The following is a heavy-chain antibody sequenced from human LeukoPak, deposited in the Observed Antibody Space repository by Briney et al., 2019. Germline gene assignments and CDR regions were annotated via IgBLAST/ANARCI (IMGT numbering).Heavy chain of an antibody. Sequence: PSQTLSLTCTVSGDSISSGGYYWSWIRQHPGKGLEWIGYIYYSGSTYYNPSLMSRLTISLDTSEDQFSLKLSSVTAADTAVYYCARESSGTYYNPLGYMDVWGKGTTVTVSS. D-gene: IGHD3-10*01. J-gene: IGHJ6*03. CDR2: IYYSGST. CDR1: GDSISSGGYY. CDR3: ARESSGTYYNPLGYMDV. V-gene: IGHV4-31*03.